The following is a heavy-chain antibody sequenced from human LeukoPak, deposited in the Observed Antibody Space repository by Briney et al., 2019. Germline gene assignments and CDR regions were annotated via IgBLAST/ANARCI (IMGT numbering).Heavy chain of an antibody. Sequence: GGSLRLSCAASGFTFSSYSMNWVRQAPGKGLEWVSSISSSSSYIYYADSVKGRFTISRDNAKNSLYLQMNSLRAEDTAVYYCARVIRSDFWSGYYPYYYYGMDVWGQGTTVTVSS. CDR1: GFTFSSYS. CDR3: ARVIRSDFWSGYYPYYYYGMDV. CDR2: ISSSSSYI. D-gene: IGHD3-3*01. J-gene: IGHJ6*02. V-gene: IGHV3-21*01.